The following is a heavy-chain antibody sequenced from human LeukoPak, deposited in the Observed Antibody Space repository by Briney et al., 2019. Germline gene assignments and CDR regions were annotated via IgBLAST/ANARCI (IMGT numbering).Heavy chain of an antibody. CDR1: GFTFSSYA. J-gene: IGHJ5*02. Sequence: GGSLRLSCAASGFTFSSYAMSWVRQAPGKRLEWVSGISGNGASTYYADSVKGRFTISRDNFKNTLYLQINSLRAEDTAVYYCAKDDIVIVQADSFWFDPWGQGTLVTVSS. CDR3: AKDDIVIVQADSFWFDP. D-gene: IGHD2-2*01. V-gene: IGHV3-23*01. CDR2: ISGNGAST.